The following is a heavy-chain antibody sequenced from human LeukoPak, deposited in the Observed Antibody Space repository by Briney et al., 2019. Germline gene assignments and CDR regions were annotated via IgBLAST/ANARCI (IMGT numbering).Heavy chain of an antibody. CDR3: ASRGYYYGNY. J-gene: IGHJ4*02. V-gene: IGHV4-34*01. CDR2: INHSGST. CDR1: GGSFSGYY. Sequence: SETLSLTCAVYGGSFSGYYWSWIRRPPGKGLEWIGEINHSGSTNYNPSLKSRVTISVDTSKNQFSLKLSSVTAADTAVYYCASRGYYYGNYWGQGTLVTVSS. D-gene: IGHD3-22*01.